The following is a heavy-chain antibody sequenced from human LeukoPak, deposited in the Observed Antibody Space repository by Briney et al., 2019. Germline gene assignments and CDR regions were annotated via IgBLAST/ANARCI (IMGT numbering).Heavy chain of an antibody. V-gene: IGHV3-23*01. CDR1: GFTFSSYA. J-gene: IGHJ4*02. Sequence: GGSLRLSCAASGFTFSSYAMSWVRQAPGRGLEWVSAISGSGGSTYYADSVKGRFTISRDNSKNTLYLQMNSLRAEDTAVYYCAGYNCSSTRCYTGGFDYWGQGTLVTVSS. CDR3: AGYNCSSTRCYTGGFDY. D-gene: IGHD2-2*02. CDR2: ISGSGGST.